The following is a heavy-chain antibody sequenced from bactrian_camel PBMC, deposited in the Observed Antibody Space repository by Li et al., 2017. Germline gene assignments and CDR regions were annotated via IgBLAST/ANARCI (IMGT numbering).Heavy chain of an antibody. CDR2: ITVGGEMT. D-gene: IGHD6*01. Sequence: HVQLVESGGGLVQPGGSLRLSCATSGFIFSNSGMRWIRQAPGKELEWVSSITVGGEMTAYADSVKGRFTISRDNAKNTVYLQMNSLKSEDTALYYCATPGLVSPYSYWGQGTQVTVS. V-gene: IGHV3S39*01. CDR1: GFIFSNSG. J-gene: IGHJ4*01. CDR3: ATPGLVSPYSY.